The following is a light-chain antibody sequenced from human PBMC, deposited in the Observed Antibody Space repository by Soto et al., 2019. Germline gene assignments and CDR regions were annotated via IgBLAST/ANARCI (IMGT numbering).Light chain of an antibody. V-gene: IGKV3-20*01. CDR3: HHYNRSPIFT. CDR2: DAY. CDR1: QSISSNY. Sequence: EIVLTQSPGTLSLSPGERATLSCRASQSISSNYLAWYQQRPGQAPRLLMYDAYSRAAGIPDRFSGSVSGTVFTLTISRLEPEDFAVFYCHHYNRSPIFTFGPGTTVEIK. J-gene: IGKJ3*01.